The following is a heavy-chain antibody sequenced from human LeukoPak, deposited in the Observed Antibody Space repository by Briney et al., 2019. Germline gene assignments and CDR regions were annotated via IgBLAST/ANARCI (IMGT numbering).Heavy chain of an antibody. D-gene: IGHD3-16*02. Sequence: GGSLRLSCAASGFTFSTYGMSWVRQAPGKGLEWVANIKQDGSEKYYVDSVKGRFTISRDNAKNSLYLQMNSLRAEDTAVYYCARDLATRQRTGLYDSWGQGALVTVSS. CDR2: IKQDGSEK. CDR3: ARDLATRQRTGLYDS. V-gene: IGHV3-7*01. J-gene: IGHJ4*02. CDR1: GFTFSTYG.